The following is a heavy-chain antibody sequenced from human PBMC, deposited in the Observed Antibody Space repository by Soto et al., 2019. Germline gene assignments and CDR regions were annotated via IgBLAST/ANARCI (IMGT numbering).Heavy chain of an antibody. CDR3: ARDGGTAFDY. V-gene: IGHV3-30-3*01. CDR1: GFTFSSYA. D-gene: IGHD3-16*01. CDR2: ISYDGSNK. J-gene: IGHJ4*02. Sequence: ESGGGVVQPGRSLRLSCAASGFTFSSYAMHWVRQAPGKGLEWVAVISYDGSNKYYADSVKGRFTISRDNSKNTLYLQMNSLRAEDTAVYYCARDGGTAFDYWGQGTLVTVSS.